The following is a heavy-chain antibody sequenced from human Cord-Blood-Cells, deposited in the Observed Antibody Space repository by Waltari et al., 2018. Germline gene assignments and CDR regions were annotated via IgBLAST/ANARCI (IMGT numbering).Heavy chain of an antibody. CDR1: GFTFSSYA. Sequence: EVQLLESGGGLVQPGGSLRLSCAASGFTFSSYAMRWVRQAPGKGLEWVSAISGSGGSTYYADSVKGRFTISRDNSKNTLYLQMNSLRAEDTAVYYCAKDPDYDFWSGLDYWGQGTLVTVSS. V-gene: IGHV3-23*01. CDR2: ISGSGGST. CDR3: AKDPDYDFWSGLDY. J-gene: IGHJ4*02. D-gene: IGHD3-3*01.